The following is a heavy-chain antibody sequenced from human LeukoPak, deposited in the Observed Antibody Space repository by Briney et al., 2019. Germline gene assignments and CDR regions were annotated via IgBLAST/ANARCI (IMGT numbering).Heavy chain of an antibody. CDR1: GYTFTSYY. J-gene: IGHJ4*02. CDR3: ARSTDLFYFDY. CDR2: INPSGAGT. V-gene: IGHV1-46*01. Sequence: GASVKVSCKASGYTFTSYYMLWVRQAPGQGLEWMGIINPSGAGTTYAQKFQGRVTMTRDTSTSTVYMELSSLRSEDTAVYYCARSTDLFYFDYWGQGTLVTVSS. D-gene: IGHD3-3*01.